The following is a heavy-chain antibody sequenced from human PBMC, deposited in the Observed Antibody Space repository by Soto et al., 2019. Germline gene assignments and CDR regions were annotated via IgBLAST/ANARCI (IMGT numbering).Heavy chain of an antibody. V-gene: IGHV1-18*01. J-gene: IGHJ6*02. D-gene: IGHD3-3*01. Sequence: GASVKVSCKASGYTFTSYGISWVRQAPGQGLEWMGWISAYNGNTNYAQKLQGRVTMTTDTSTSTAYMELRSLRSDDTAVYYCASHHLVRTYYDFWSGLPGQYYYYYGMDVWGQGTTVTVPS. CDR3: ASHHLVRTYYDFWSGLPGQYYYYYGMDV. CDR1: GYTFTSYG. CDR2: ISAYNGNT.